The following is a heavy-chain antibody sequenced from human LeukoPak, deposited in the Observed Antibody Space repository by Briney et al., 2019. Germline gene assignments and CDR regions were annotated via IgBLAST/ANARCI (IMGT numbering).Heavy chain of an antibody. CDR2: IYTSGST. CDR3: ARGDSIAARLSGVAFDI. Sequence: SETLSLTCTVSGGSISSGSYYWSWLRQPAGKGLEWIGRIYTSGSTNYNPSLKSRVTISVDTSKNQFSLKLSSVTAADTAVYYCARGDSIAARLSGVAFDIWGQGTMVTVSS. J-gene: IGHJ3*02. D-gene: IGHD6-6*01. V-gene: IGHV4-61*02. CDR1: GGSISSGSYY.